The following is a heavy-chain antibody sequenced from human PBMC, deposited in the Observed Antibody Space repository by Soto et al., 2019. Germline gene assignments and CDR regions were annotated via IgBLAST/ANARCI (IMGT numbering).Heavy chain of an antibody. Sequence: SVGSLRLSCAASGFTLSRHTMNWVRQAPGKGLEWVSFIGSRTSDIYYADSVKGRFTISRDNAKNSLYLDLTRLRAEDTAVYFCVRDYYDTSGYPNTFDMWGQGTMVT. CDR1: GFTLSRHT. J-gene: IGHJ3*02. CDR2: IGSRTSDI. V-gene: IGHV3-21*01. D-gene: IGHD3-22*01. CDR3: VRDYYDTSGYPNTFDM.